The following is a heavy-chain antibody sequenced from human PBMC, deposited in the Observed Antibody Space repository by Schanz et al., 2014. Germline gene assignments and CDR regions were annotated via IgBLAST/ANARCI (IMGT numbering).Heavy chain of an antibody. V-gene: IGHV3-23*04. J-gene: IGHJ5*01. CDR3: AKWKDIVPDPEPMRGWFDS. CDR2: ISARGEVS. D-gene: IGHD2-8*01. Sequence: EVRLVESGGGLVQPGGSLRLSCVASGFNFYTSAMTWVRQAPGKGLEWVSVISARGEVSKYSDSVKGRFIVSRDNSRATLFLQMDSLRAADAAFDDCAKWKDIVPDPEPMRGWFDSWGQGILVTVSS. CDR1: GFNFYTSA.